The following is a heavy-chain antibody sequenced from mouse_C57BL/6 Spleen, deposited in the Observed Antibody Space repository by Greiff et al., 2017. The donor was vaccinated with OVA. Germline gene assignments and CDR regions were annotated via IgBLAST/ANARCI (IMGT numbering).Heavy chain of an antibody. CDR2: IDPSDSYT. V-gene: IGHV1-69*01. CDR1: GYTFTSYW. D-gene: IGHD3-2*02. CDR3: ARNPRQLRFDY. Sequence: QVQLQQPGAELVMPGASVKLSCKASGYTFTSYWMHWVKQRPGQGLEWIGEIDPSDSYTNYNQKFKGKSTLTVDKSSSTAYMQLSSLTSEDSAVYYCARNPRQLRFDYWGQGTTLTVSS. J-gene: IGHJ2*01.